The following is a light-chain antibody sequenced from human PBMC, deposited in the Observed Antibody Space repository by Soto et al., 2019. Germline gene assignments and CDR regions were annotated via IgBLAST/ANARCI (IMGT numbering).Light chain of an antibody. Sequence: DKARTQSPVTLSLSTGERATLSCRASQSVSSNLAWYQQIPGQAPRLLIYGASTRASGVPDRFSGSGSGTEFILTISSLQSEDSAVYYCQQYDVWPALTFGGGTKVDIK. CDR2: GAS. J-gene: IGKJ4*01. V-gene: IGKV3-15*01. CDR1: QSVSSN. CDR3: QQYDVWPALT.